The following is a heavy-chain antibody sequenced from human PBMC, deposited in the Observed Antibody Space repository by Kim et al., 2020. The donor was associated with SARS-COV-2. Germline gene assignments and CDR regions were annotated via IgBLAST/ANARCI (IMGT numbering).Heavy chain of an antibody. D-gene: IGHD3-10*01. J-gene: IGHJ3*02. CDR3: ARFGWFGELFAFDI. V-gene: IGHV4-30-2*05. Sequence: PSLERPVTKSIDTSKNQFALKLSSVPAADTAVYYCARFGWFGELFAFDIWGQGTMVTVSS.